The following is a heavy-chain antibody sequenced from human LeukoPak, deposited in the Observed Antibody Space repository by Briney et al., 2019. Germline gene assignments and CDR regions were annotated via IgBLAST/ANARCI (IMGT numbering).Heavy chain of an antibody. Sequence: SETLSLTCAVYGGSFSGYYWSWIRQPPGKGLEWIGEIHHSGSTNYNPSLKSRVTISVDTSKNQFSLKLSSVTAADTAVYYCASRNWFDPWGQGTLVTVSS. CDR1: GGSFSGYY. CDR2: IHHSGST. V-gene: IGHV4-34*01. J-gene: IGHJ5*02. CDR3: ASRNWFDP.